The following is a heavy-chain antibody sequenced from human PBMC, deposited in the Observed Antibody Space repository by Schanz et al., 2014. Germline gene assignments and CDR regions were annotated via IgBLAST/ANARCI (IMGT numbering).Heavy chain of an antibody. J-gene: IGHJ4*02. D-gene: IGHD4-17*01. CDR3: VRDLGGDQTDY. CDR1: GFTFSRYG. Sequence: VQLVESGGGLVKPGESLRLSCAASGFTFSRYGMHWVRQAPGKGLEWVAATRYDGNNKYYVDSVKGRFTISRDNSKNTLYLQVNSLRAEDTAVYYCVRDLGGDQTDYWGQGTLVTVSS. CDR2: TRYDGNNK. V-gene: IGHV3-33*08.